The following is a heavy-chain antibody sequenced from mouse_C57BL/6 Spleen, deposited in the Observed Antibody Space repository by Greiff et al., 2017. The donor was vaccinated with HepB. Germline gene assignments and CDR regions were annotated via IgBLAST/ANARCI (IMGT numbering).Heavy chain of an antibody. CDR2: IWTGGGT. J-gene: IGHJ4*01. Sequence: VQLQQSGPGLVAPSQRLSITCTVSGFSLTSYAISWVRQPPGKGLEWLGVIWTGGGTNYNSALKSRLSISKDNSKSQVFLKMNSLQTDDTARYYCATAITTVKGYYAMDYWGQGTSVTVSS. V-gene: IGHV2-9-1*01. CDR1: GFSLTSYA. D-gene: IGHD1-1*01. CDR3: ATAITTVKGYYAMDY.